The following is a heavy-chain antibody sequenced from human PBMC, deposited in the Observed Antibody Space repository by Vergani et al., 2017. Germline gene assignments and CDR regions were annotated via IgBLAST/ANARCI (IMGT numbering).Heavy chain of an antibody. Sequence: QVQLVQSGAEVKKPGASVKVSCKASGYTFTGYYMHWVRQAPGQGLEWMGWINPNSGGTNYAQKFQGRVTMTRNTSISTAYMELGRLRSDDTAVYYCARTGVRNWGSVTGMDVWGRGTTVTVSS. CDR1: GYTFTGYY. D-gene: IGHD7-27*01. CDR2: INPNSGGT. V-gene: IGHV1-2*02. CDR3: ARTGVRNWGSVTGMDV. J-gene: IGHJ6*02.